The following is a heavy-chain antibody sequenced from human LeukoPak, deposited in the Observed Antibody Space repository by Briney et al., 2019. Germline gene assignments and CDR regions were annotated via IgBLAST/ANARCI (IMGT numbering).Heavy chain of an antibody. V-gene: IGHV3-11*01. CDR1: GFTFSDYY. J-gene: IGHJ5*02. Sequence: GGSLRLSCAASGFTFSDYYMSWIRQTPGKGLEWVSYISTTGRIIYYADSVKGRFTISRDSAKNSLFLQMNSLRAEDTAVYFCARYAASWFDPWGQGTLVTVSS. D-gene: IGHD2-15*01. CDR2: ISTTGRII. CDR3: ARYAASWFDP.